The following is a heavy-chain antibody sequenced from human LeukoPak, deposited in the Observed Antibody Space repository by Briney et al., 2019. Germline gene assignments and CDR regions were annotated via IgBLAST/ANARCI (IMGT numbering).Heavy chain of an antibody. V-gene: IGHV4-61*01. CDR3: ARDSSQGYSYGIEYYGMDV. D-gene: IGHD5-18*01. CDR2: IYHSGNT. J-gene: IGHJ6*02. CDR1: GGSVSSGSSF. Sequence: SETLSLTCTVSGGSVSSGSSFWSWIRQPPGKGLEWIGYIYHSGNTNYNPSLKSRVTISVDTSKNQFSLKLSSVTAADTAVYYCARDSSQGYSYGIEYYGMDVWGQGTTVTVSS.